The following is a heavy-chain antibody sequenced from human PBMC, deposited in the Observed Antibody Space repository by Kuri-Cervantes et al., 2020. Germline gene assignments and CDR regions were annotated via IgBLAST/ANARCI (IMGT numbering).Heavy chain of an antibody. CDR1: GFTFSSYS. CDR3: ARVLSSSCCDY. CDR2: LSESGGDI. Sequence: GESLKISCVTSGFTFSSYSMAWVRQAPGKGLEWVPILSESGGDIHYADSVKGRFTISRDNSKNTLYLQMNSLRAEDTAVYYCARVLSSSCCDYWGQGTLVTVSS. J-gene: IGHJ4*02. V-gene: IGHV3-23*01. D-gene: IGHD6-6*01.